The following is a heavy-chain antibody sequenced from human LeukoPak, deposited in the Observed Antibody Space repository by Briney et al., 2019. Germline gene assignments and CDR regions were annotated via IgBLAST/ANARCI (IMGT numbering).Heavy chain of an antibody. CDR1: GYTFTGYY. Sequence: GASVKVSCKASGYTFTGYYIHWVRQAPGQGLEWMGWINPNSGGTNYAQNFQGRVTMTRDTSINTAYMELSRLRSDDTAVYYCAINPDSSGGGSDWYFDLWGRGTLVTVSS. V-gene: IGHV1-2*02. D-gene: IGHD3-22*01. CDR3: AINPDSSGGGSDWYFDL. CDR2: INPNSGGT. J-gene: IGHJ2*01.